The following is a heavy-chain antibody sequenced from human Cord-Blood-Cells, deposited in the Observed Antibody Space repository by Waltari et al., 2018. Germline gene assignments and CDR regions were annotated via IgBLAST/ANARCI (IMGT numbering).Heavy chain of an antibody. CDR2: IYYSGST. J-gene: IGHJ5*02. V-gene: IGHV4-59*01. D-gene: IGHD3-22*01. CDR1: GGSISSYY. Sequence: QVQLQESGPGLVKPSETLSLTCTVSGGSISSYYWSWIRQPPGKGLEWIGYIYYSGSTNYNPSLKSRVTISVDTSKNQFSRKLSSVTAADTAVYYCASQYYYDSSGYFWFDPWGQGTLVTVSS. CDR3: ASQYYYDSSGYFWFDP.